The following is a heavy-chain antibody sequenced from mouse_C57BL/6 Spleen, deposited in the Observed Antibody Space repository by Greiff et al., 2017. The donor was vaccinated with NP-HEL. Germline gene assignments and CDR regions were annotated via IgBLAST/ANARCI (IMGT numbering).Heavy chain of an antibody. CDR3: ARDYGRGFAY. CDR1: GYSFTGYY. J-gene: IGHJ3*01. V-gene: IGHV1-42*01. Sequence: VQLQQSGPELVKPGASVKISCKASGYSFTGYYMNWVKQSPEKSLEWIGEINPSTGGTTYNQKFKAKATLTVDKSSSTAYMQLKSLTSEDSAVYYCARDYGRGFAYWGQGTLVTVSA. D-gene: IGHD1-1*01. CDR2: INPSTGGT.